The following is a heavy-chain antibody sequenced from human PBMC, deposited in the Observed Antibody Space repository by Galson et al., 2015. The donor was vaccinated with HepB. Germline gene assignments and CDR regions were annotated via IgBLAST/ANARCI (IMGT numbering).Heavy chain of an antibody. Sequence: SLRLSCAASGFTFSSYAMSWVRQAPGKGLEWVSAISGSGGSTYYADSVKGRFTISRDNSKNTLYLQMNSLRAEDTAVYYCAKDVYSSSWYDALDYYYYGMDVWGQGTTVTVSS. V-gene: IGHV3-23*01. CDR3: AKDVYSSSWYDALDYYYYGMDV. J-gene: IGHJ6*02. CDR2: ISGSGGST. D-gene: IGHD6-13*01. CDR1: GFTFSSYA.